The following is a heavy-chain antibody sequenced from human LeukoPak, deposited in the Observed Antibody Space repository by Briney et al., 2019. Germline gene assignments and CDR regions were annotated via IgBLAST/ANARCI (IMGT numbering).Heavy chain of an antibody. CDR3: ARDLRDIVVVPAATKGYYYYYMDV. CDR2: IIPIFGTA. CDR1: GYTFTSYA. J-gene: IGHJ6*03. Sequence: ASVKVSCKASGYTFTSYAISWVRQAPGQGLEWMGGIIPIFGTANYAQKFQGRVTITADESTSTAYMELSSLRSGDTAVYYCARDLRDIVVVPAATKGYYYYYMDVWGKGTTVTVSS. V-gene: IGHV1-69*13. D-gene: IGHD2-2*01.